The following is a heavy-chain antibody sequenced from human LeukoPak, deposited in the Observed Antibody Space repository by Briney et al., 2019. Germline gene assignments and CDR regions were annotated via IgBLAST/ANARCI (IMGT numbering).Heavy chain of an antibody. V-gene: IGHV1-69*05. CDR1: GGTFSSYA. D-gene: IGHD6-6*01. CDR3: ARDGYSSSSGYYYYYLDV. Sequence: SVKVSCKASGGTFSSYAISWVRQAPGQGLEWMGGIISIFGTANYAQKFQGRVTITTDESTSTAYMELSSLRSEDTAVYYCARDGYSSSSGYYYYYLDVWGKGTTVTVSS. J-gene: IGHJ6*03. CDR2: IISIFGTA.